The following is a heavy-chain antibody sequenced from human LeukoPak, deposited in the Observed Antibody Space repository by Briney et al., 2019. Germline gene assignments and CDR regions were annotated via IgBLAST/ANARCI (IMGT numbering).Heavy chain of an antibody. Sequence: GGSLRLSCAASGFTFSSYAMNWVRLSAGRGLEWVSAITDNGNTTYYADSVEGRFTISRDNYKSTLYLQMNSLGVEDTAVYYCATLRLSDHFDYWGLGTLVTVSS. CDR2: ITDNGNTT. J-gene: IGHJ4*02. V-gene: IGHV3-23*05. CDR3: ATLRLSDHFDY. D-gene: IGHD2-15*01. CDR1: GFTFSSYA.